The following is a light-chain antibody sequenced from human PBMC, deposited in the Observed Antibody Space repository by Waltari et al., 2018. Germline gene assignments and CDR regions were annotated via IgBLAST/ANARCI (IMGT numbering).Light chain of an antibody. CDR1: SSDVGGYNY. Sequence: QSALTQPRSVSGSPGQSVTISCTGTSSDVGGYNYVSWYQHHPGKAPKLMISGVSKRPSGVPDRFSGSKSDNTASLTISGLQAEDEADYYCCSYAGSHTWVFGGGTKLTVL. V-gene: IGLV2-11*01. CDR3: CSYAGSHTWV. CDR2: GVS. J-gene: IGLJ3*02.